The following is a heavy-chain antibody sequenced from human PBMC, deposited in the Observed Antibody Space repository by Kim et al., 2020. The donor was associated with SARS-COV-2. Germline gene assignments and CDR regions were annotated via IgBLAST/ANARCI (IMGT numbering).Heavy chain of an antibody. CDR1: GFTFSSYW. CDR3: ARDKDYYDSSGAHYDGFDI. J-gene: IGHJ3*02. CDR2: IKGDGTQE. D-gene: IGHD3-22*01. Sequence: GGSLRLSCAASGFTFSSYWMVWVRQAPGKGLEWVANIKGDGTQENYVESMKGRFTISRDNGKNSLYLQMNSLRAEDTAVYYCARDKDYYDSSGAHYDGFDIWGQGTMVTVSS. V-gene: IGHV3-7*03.